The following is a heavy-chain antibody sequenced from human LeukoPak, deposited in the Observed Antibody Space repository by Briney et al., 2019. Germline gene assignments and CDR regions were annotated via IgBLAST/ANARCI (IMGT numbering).Heavy chain of an antibody. J-gene: IGHJ6*02. Sequence: ASVKVSCKAAGYTFTGYYMHWVRQAPGQELEWMGWINPNSGGTNYAQKFQGRVTMTRDTSISAAYMELSRLRSDDTAVYYCARGLGSSFAYRYGMDVWGQGTTVTVSS. V-gene: IGHV1-2*02. CDR3: ARGLGSSFAYRYGMDV. D-gene: IGHD6-6*01. CDR1: GYTFTGYY. CDR2: INPNSGGT.